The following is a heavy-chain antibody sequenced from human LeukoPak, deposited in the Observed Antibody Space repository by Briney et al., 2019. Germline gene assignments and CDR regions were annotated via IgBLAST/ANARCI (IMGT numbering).Heavy chain of an antibody. Sequence: GGSLRLSCAASGFTFSSYAMSWVRQAPGKGLEWVAFIRYDGSNKYYADSVKGRFTISRDNAKNSLYLQMNSLRAEDTAVYYCARDEDCTNGVCRKSHAFDIWGQGTMVTVSS. D-gene: IGHD2-8*01. CDR1: GFTFSSYA. CDR3: ARDEDCTNGVCRKSHAFDI. CDR2: IRYDGSNK. V-gene: IGHV3-30*02. J-gene: IGHJ3*02.